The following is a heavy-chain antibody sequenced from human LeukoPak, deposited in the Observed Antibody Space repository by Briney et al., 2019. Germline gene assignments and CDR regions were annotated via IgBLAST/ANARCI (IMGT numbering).Heavy chain of an antibody. Sequence: ASVKVSCKASGYTFTGYYMHWVRQAPGQGLEWMGWINPNSGGTNYAQKFQGRVTMTRDTSISTAYMELSRLGSDDTAVYYCARYDILTGSFQHWGQGTLVTVSS. CDR3: ARYDILTGSFQH. CDR1: GYTFTGYY. J-gene: IGHJ1*01. D-gene: IGHD3-9*01. CDR2: INPNSGGT. V-gene: IGHV1-2*02.